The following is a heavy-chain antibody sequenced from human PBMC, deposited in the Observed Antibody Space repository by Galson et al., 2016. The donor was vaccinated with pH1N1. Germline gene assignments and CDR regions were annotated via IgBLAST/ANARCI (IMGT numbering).Heavy chain of an antibody. J-gene: IGHJ6*02. D-gene: IGHD1-1*01. CDR2: IKQDGIEK. CDR1: GFTFSSHW. CDR3: ASLGAYADNLPYLYGMGV. V-gene: IGHV3-7*01. Sequence: SLRLSCAASGFTFSSHWMSWVRQAPGKGLEWVANIKQDGIEKYYVDSVKGRFTISRDNARNSLFLQMNSLRAEDTAVYYCASLGAYADNLPYLYGMGVWGQGTTVTVSS.